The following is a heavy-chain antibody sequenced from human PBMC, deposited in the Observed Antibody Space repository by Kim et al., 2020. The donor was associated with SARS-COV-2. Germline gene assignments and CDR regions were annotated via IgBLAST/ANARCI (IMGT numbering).Heavy chain of an antibody. CDR3: ASGYGSGSPYGMDV. J-gene: IGHJ6*02. CDR2: IYYSGST. CDR1: GGSISSGGYS. Sequence: SETLSLTCAVSGGSISSGGYSWSWIRQPPGKGLEWIGDIYYSGSTYYNPSLKSRVTISVDRSKNQFSLKLGSVTAADTSVDYCASGYGSGSPYGMDVCGQGTTVTVSS. D-gene: IGHD3-10*01. V-gene: IGHV4-30-2*01.